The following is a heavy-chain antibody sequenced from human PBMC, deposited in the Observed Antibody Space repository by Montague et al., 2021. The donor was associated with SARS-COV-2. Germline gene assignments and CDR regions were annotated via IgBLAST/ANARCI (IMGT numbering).Heavy chain of an antibody. CDR2: INHCGST. J-gene: IGHJ6*03. Sequence: SETLSLTCAVHGTSFSGYYWNWIRQPPGKGLEWIGEINHCGSTKYSPSLTSRLTISADASKNQFSLKLTSVAAADTAAYYCARLRDGVVPSPILGVGPYYSYYYMDVWGKGTTVTVSS. CDR1: GTSFSGYY. D-gene: IGHD3-10*01. V-gene: IGHV4-34*01. CDR3: ARLRDGVVPSPILGVGPYYSYYYMDV.